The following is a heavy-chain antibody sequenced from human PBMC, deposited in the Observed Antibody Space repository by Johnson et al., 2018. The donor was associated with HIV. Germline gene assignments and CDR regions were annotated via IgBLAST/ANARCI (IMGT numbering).Heavy chain of an antibody. V-gene: IGHV3-23*04. CDR1: GFAFSSYA. CDR3: ARESGWGHDAFDI. Sequence: VQLVESGGGLVQPGGSLRLSCAASGFAFSSYAMTWVRQAPGKGLEWVSAISGSGGSTYYAASVKGRFTISRDNSKNPLYLQMNSLRAEDTAGYSCARESGWGHDAFDIWGQGTMVIVSS. J-gene: IGHJ3*02. CDR2: ISGSGGST. D-gene: IGHD3-22*01.